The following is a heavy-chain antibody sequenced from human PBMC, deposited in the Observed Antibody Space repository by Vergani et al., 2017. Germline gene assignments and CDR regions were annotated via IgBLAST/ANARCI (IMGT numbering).Heavy chain of an antibody. CDR2: IYYSGST. Sequence: QVQLQESGPGLVKPSETLSLTCTVSGGSISSYYWGWIRQPPGKGLEWIGSIYYSGSTYYNPSLKSRVTISVDTSKNQFSLKLSSVTAADTAVYYCARHNSGWYSDAFDIWGQGTMVTVSS. CDR3: ARHNSGWYSDAFDI. J-gene: IGHJ3*02. V-gene: IGHV4-39*01. D-gene: IGHD6-19*01. CDR1: GGSISSYY.